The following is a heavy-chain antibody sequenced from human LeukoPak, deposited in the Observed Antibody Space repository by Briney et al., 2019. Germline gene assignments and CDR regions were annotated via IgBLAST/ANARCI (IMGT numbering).Heavy chain of an antibody. CDR2: IWHDGGRK. Sequence: GGSLRLSCVVSGFTFSTHGFHWVRLAPGKGLEWVSVIWHDGGRKEYADSVRGRFTISRDNSNLYLQMNSLRAEDTAIYYCARDIGNSGFNLDYWGQGTPVTVSS. D-gene: IGHD5-12*01. V-gene: IGHV3-33*01. J-gene: IGHJ4*02. CDR3: ARDIGNSGFNLDY. CDR1: GFTFSTHG.